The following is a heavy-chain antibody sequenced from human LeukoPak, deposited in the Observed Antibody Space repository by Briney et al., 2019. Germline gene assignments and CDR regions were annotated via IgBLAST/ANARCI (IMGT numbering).Heavy chain of an antibody. V-gene: IGHV4-39*07. D-gene: IGHD3-3*01. J-gene: IGHJ3*02. CDR2: IYYSGST. CDR3: ARGNTIFGVITRDAFDI. CDR1: GGSISSSSYF. Sequence: PSETLSLTCTVSGGSISSSSYFWGWIRQPPGKGLEWIGSIYYSGSTNYNPSLKSRVTISVDTSKNQFSLKLSSVTAADTAVYYCARGNTIFGVITRDAFDIWGQGTMVTVSS.